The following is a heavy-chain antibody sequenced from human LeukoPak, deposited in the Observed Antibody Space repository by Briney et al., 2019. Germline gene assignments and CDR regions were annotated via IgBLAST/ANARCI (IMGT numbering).Heavy chain of an antibody. J-gene: IGHJ4*02. CDR2: IIPIFGTA. CDR1: GGTFSSYA. D-gene: IGHD6-13*01. V-gene: IGHV1-69*06. Sequence: GASVKVSRKASGGTFSSYAISWVRQAPGQGLEWMGGIIPIFGTANYAQKFQGRVTITADKSTSTAHMELSSLRSEDTAVYYCARAKQQPYPSFDYWGQGTLVTVSS. CDR3: ARAKQQPYPSFDY.